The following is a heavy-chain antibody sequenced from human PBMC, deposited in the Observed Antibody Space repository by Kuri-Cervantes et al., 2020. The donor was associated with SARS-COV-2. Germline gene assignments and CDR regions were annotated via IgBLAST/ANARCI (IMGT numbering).Heavy chain of an antibody. D-gene: IGHD3-3*01. CDR3: ARVRNYDFWSGYYTGRHYYFDY. CDR1: GGSISSYY. CDR2: IYYSGST. V-gene: IGHV4-59*13. Sequence: SETLSLTCTVSGGSISSYYWSWIRQPPGKGLEWIGYIYYSGSTNYNPSLKSRVTISVDTSKNQFSLKLSSVTAADTAVYYCARVRNYDFWSGYYTGRHYYFDYWGQGTLVTVSS. J-gene: IGHJ4*02.